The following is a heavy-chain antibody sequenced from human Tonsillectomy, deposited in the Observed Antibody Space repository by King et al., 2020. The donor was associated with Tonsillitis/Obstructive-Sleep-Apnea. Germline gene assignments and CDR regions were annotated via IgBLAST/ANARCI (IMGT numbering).Heavy chain of an antibody. CDR3: AQWVGDDDMALDY. V-gene: IGHV3-30*04. CDR1: GFTFSSYA. Sequence: VQLVESGGGVVQPGRSLRLSCAASGFTFSSYAMHWVRQAPGKGLEWVAVISYDGSNKYYADSVKGRFTISRDHSKNTLYLQMNSLRAEDTAVYYCAQWVGDDDMALDYWGQGTLVTVSS. CDR2: ISYDGSNK. D-gene: IGHD3-9*01. J-gene: IGHJ4*02.